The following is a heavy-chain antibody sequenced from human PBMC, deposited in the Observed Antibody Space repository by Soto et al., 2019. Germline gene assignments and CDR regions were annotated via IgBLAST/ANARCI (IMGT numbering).Heavy chain of an antibody. CDR3: ARDSGLVYYDFWSGYYPSFFFDY. V-gene: IGHV1-18*01. CDR1: GYTFTIYG. D-gene: IGHD3-3*01. Sequence: ASVKVSCKASGYTFTIYGISWVRQAPGQGLEWMGWISAYNGNTNYAQKIQGRVTMTTDKSTSTAYMEPRSLRSDDTAVYYCARDSGLVYYDFWSGYYPSFFFDYWGQGTLVTSPQ. CDR2: ISAYNGNT. J-gene: IGHJ4*02.